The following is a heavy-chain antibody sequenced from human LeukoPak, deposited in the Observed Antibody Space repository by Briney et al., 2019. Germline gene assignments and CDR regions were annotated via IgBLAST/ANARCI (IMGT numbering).Heavy chain of an antibody. CDR2: ISSSSSYI. Sequence: GGXLRLSCAASGFTFSSYSMNWVRQAPGKGLEWVSSISSSSSYIYYADSVKGRFTISRDDAKKSLYLQMNSLRAEDTAVYYCARDRGPYCSGGSCLRSFDYWGQGTLVTVSS. D-gene: IGHD2-15*01. CDR3: ARDRGPYCSGGSCLRSFDY. J-gene: IGHJ4*02. V-gene: IGHV3-21*01. CDR1: GFTFSSYS.